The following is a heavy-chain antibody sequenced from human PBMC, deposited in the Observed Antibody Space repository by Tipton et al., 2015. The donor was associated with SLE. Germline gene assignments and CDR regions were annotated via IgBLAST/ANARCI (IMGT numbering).Heavy chain of an antibody. Sequence: TLSLTCTVSGGSVSSGSYYWSWIRQPPGKGLEWIGSIYYSGSTYYNPSLKSRVTISVDTSKNQFSLKLSSVTAADTAVYYCAREAIQLLYYFDYWGQGTLVTVSS. CDR2: IYYSGST. D-gene: IGHD5-18*01. CDR3: AREAIQLLYYFDY. CDR1: GGSVSSGSYY. V-gene: IGHV4-39*07. J-gene: IGHJ4*02.